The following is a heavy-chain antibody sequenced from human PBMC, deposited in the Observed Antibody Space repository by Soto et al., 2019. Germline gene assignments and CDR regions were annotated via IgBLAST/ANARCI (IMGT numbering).Heavy chain of an antibody. CDR3: ARRARPDFYYMDV. CDR2: XXSNGVGT. D-gene: IGHD6-6*01. J-gene: IGHJ6*03. CDR1: GFTLSGYA. Sequence: EVQLAESGGGLAQPGGSLRLSCAASGFTLSGYAMDWVRQAPGKGLXXXSGXXSNGVGTYYANSVQGRFTISRDNSKNTVYLQMGSLRPEDMAVYYCARRARPDFYYMDVWGKGTTVTVSS. V-gene: IGHV3-64*01.